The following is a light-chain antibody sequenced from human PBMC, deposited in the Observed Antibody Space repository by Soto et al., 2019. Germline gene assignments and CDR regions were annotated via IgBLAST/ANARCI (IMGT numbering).Light chain of an antibody. CDR2: GAS. Sequence: ETVMTQSPATLSVSPGERATLSCGASQTVGSNLAWYQQTPGRAPRLLIYGASTRATGIPARFSGGGSGTEFTLTISSLQSEDFAVYYCQQYNDWPRTFGQGTKVEI. V-gene: IGKV3-15*01. J-gene: IGKJ1*01. CDR1: QTVGSN. CDR3: QQYNDWPRT.